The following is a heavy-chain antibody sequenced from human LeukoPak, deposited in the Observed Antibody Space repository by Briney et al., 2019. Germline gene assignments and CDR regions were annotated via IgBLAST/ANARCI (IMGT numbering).Heavy chain of an antibody. CDR1: GYSFTSNY. CDR2: IYPRNGST. V-gene: IGHV1-46*01. Sequence: ASVNVSCKASGYSFTSNYIHWVRQAPGQGLEWMGMIYPRNGSTSYAQKFQGRVTVTRDTSTSTVHMELSGLRSEDTAVYYCARDQEAFDYWGQGTLVTVSS. CDR3: ARDQEAFDY. J-gene: IGHJ4*02.